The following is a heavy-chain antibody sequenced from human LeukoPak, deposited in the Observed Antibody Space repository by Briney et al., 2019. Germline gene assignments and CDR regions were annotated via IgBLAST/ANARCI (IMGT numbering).Heavy chain of an antibody. CDR3: ARGNSFVDF. CDR2: INHSGST. Sequence: PSETLSLTCAVYGGSFSGYYWSWIRQPPGKGLEWIGEINHSGSTNYNPSLKSRVTISLDTSKNQFSLKLSSVTAADTAVYYCARGNSFVDFWGQGTLVTVSS. V-gene: IGHV4-34*01. J-gene: IGHJ4*02. D-gene: IGHD5-18*01. CDR1: GGSFSGYY.